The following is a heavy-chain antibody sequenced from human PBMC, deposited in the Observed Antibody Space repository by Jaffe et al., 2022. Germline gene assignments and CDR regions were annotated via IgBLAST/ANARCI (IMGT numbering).Heavy chain of an antibody. Sequence: QVQLQESGPGLVKPSGTLSLTCAVSGGSISSSNWWSWVRQPPGKGLEWIGEIYHSGSTNYNPSLKSRVTISVDKSKNQFSLKLSSVTAADTAVYYCARVATVLLWFRDPRPAFDIWGQGTMVTVSS. V-gene: IGHV4-4*02. J-gene: IGHJ3*02. CDR3: ARVATVLLWFRDPRPAFDI. CDR2: IYHSGST. CDR1: GGSISSSNW. D-gene: IGHD3-10*01.